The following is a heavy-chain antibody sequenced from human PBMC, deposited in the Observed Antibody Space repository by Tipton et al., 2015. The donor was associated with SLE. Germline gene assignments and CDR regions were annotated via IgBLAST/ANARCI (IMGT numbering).Heavy chain of an antibody. CDR2: IYYSGST. Sequence: TLSLTCTVSGGSISSYYWSWIRQPPGKGLEWIGYIYYSGSTNYNPSLKSRVTISVDTSKNQFSLKLSFVTAADTAVYYCARDSYGSGSYYFDYWGQGTLVTVSS. CDR1: GGSISSYY. D-gene: IGHD3-10*01. J-gene: IGHJ4*02. CDR3: ARDSYGSGSYYFDY. V-gene: IGHV4-59*01.